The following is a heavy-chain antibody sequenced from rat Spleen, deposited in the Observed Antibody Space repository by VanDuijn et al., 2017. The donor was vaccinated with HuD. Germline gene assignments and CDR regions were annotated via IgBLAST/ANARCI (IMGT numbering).Heavy chain of an antibody. J-gene: IGHJ3*01. V-gene: IGHV5-17*01. CDR3: ARHPTYYGFDGDYFAC. CDR1: GFTFSDYA. Sequence: EVQLVESGGGLVQPGRSLKLSCAASGFTFSDYAMAWVRQAPKKGLEWVATIIYDGSSTYYRDSVKGRFTISRDNAKSTLYLQMDSLRSEDTATYYCARHPTYYGFDGDYFACWGQGTLVTVSS. D-gene: IGHD1-9*01. CDR2: IIYDGSST.